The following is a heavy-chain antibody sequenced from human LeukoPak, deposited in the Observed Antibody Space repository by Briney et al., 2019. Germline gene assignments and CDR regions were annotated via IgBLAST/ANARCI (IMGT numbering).Heavy chain of an antibody. CDR1: GFTFSSYA. Sequence: GGSLRLSCAASGFTFSSYAMSWVRQAPGKGLEWVSGISWNSGSIGYADSVKGRFTISRDNAKNSLYLQMNSLRAEDTALYYCAKEHSSGWYGTDFDYWGQGTLVTVSS. V-gene: IGHV3-9*01. CDR3: AKEHSSGWYGTDFDY. CDR2: ISWNSGSI. J-gene: IGHJ4*02. D-gene: IGHD6-19*01.